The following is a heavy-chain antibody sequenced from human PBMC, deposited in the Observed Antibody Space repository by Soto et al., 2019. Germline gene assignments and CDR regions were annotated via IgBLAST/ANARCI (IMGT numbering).Heavy chain of an antibody. Sequence: SVKVSCKASGGTLSSYAISWVRQAPGQGLEWMGGIIPIFGTANYAQKFQGRVTITADESTSTAYMELSSLRSEDTAVYYCAREPRGIAVAGRGGYWYFDLWGRGTLVTVSS. V-gene: IGHV1-69*13. D-gene: IGHD6-19*01. CDR1: GGTLSSYA. CDR2: IIPIFGTA. J-gene: IGHJ2*01. CDR3: AREPRGIAVAGRGGYWYFDL.